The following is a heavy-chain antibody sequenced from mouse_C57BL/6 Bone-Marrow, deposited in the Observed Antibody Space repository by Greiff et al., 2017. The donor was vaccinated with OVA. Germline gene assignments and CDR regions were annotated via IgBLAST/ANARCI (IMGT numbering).Heavy chain of an antibody. CDR1: GFTFNTYA. Sequence: EVQVVESGGGLVQPKGSLKLSCAASGFTFNTYAMHWVRQAPGQGLEWVARIRSKSSNYATYYADSVKDRFTISRDDSQSMLYLQMNSLRTEDTAMYYCVRGDGYFDYWGQGTTLTVSS. V-gene: IGHV10-3*01. J-gene: IGHJ2*01. D-gene: IGHD2-3*01. CDR2: IRSKSSNYAT. CDR3: VRGDGYFDY.